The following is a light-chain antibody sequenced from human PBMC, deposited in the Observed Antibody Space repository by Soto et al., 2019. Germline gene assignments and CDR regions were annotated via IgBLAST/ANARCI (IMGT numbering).Light chain of an antibody. J-gene: IGKJ1*01. CDR2: DAS. Sequence: DNQMTQSPSTLSASVGDRVTITCRASQSISTWLAWYQQKPGNAPKLLIFDASNLESGVPSRLSGSGSGTEFTLTIDSLQPDDFATYYCQQYNSDSRTFGQGTELDIK. V-gene: IGKV1-5*01. CDR1: QSISTW. CDR3: QQYNSDSRT.